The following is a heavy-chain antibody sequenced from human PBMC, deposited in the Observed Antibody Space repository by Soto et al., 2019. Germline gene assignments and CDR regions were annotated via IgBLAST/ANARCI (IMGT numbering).Heavy chain of an antibody. D-gene: IGHD2-21*01. Sequence: SETLSLTCTVSGGSISSGDYYWSWIRQPPGKGLEWIGYIYYSGSTFYNPSLKNRVTISLDTSKNQFSLKLSSVTAADTAVYYCARQRPTDGRWGFANYCGMDVWGQGTPVTVSS. J-gene: IGHJ6*02. CDR3: ARQRPTDGRWGFANYCGMDV. V-gene: IGHV4-30-4*01. CDR2: IYYSGST. CDR1: GGSISSGDYY.